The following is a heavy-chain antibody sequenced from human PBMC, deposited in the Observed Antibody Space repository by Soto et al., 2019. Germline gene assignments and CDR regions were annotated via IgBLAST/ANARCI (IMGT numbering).Heavy chain of an antibody. CDR2: IYYSGST. J-gene: IGHJ5*02. CDR3: ARHRGYCSSTSCPIRWFDP. Sequence: SETLSLTCTVSGGSISSSSYYWGWIRQPPGKGLEWIGSIYYSGSTYYNPSLKSRVTISVDTSKNQFSLKLSSVTAADTAVYYCARHRGYCSSTSCPIRWFDPCGQGTLVTVSS. V-gene: IGHV4-39*01. CDR1: GGSISSSSYY. D-gene: IGHD2-2*01.